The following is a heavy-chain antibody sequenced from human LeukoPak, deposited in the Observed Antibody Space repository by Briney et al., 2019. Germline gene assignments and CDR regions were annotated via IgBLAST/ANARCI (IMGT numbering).Heavy chain of an antibody. CDR3: AKDRHYYDSSGYYSIQYYFDY. D-gene: IGHD3-22*01. J-gene: IGHJ4*02. CDR1: GFTFSSYS. Sequence: GGSLRLSCAASGFTFSSYSMNWVRQAPGKGLEWVSSISSSSSYIYYADSVKGRFTISRDNAKNSLYLQMNSLRAEDTAVYYCAKDRHYYDSSGYYSIQYYFDYWGQGTLVTVSS. CDR2: ISSSSSYI. V-gene: IGHV3-21*01.